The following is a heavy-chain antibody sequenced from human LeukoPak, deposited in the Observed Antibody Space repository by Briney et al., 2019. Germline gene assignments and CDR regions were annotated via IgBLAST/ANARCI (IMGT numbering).Heavy chain of an antibody. CDR1: GGTFSSYA. Sequence: ASVKVSCKASGGTFSSYAISWVRQAPGQGLEWMGGIIPIFGTANYAQKFQGRVTITADDSTSTAYMELSSLRSEDTAVYYCAREGRRMGSYYYTDDYWGQGTLVTVSS. J-gene: IGHJ4*02. CDR3: AREGRRMGSYYYTDDY. D-gene: IGHD1-26*01. CDR2: IIPIFGTA. V-gene: IGHV1-69*13.